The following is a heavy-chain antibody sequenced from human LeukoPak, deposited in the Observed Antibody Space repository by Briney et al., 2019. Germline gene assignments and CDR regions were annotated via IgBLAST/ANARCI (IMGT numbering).Heavy chain of an antibody. J-gene: IGHJ4*02. D-gene: IGHD6-13*01. CDR1: GYTFTGYY. CDR2: INPNSGGT. CDR3: ARDPTAAGTR. Sequence: ASVKVSCKASGYTFTGYYMLWVRQAPGQGLEWMGWINPNSGGTNYAQKFQGRVTMTRDTSISTAYMELSRLRSDDTAVYYCARDPTAAGTRWGQGTLVTVSS. V-gene: IGHV1-2*02.